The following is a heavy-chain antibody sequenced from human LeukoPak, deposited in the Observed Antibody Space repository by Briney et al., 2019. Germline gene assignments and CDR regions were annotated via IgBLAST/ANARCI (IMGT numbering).Heavy chain of an antibody. V-gene: IGHV4-59*01. Sequence: SETLSLTCTVSGGSISSYYWSWIRQPPGKGLEWIGYIYYSGSTNYNPSLKSRVAISVDTSKNQFSLKLSSVTAADTAVYYCARVPKGEPPHFDYWGQGTLVTVSS. CDR3: ARVPKGEPPHFDY. J-gene: IGHJ4*02. CDR2: IYYSGST. CDR1: GGSISSYY. D-gene: IGHD3-16*01.